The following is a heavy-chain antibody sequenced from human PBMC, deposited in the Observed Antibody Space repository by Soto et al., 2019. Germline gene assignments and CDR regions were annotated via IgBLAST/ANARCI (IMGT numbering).Heavy chain of an antibody. CDR2: INPSDGTT. CDR3: ARDKDSSARPRAEFDY. J-gene: IGHJ4*02. CDR1: GYMFTSYF. D-gene: IGHD6-19*01. Sequence: QGHLVQSGAEVKRPGASVRVSCESSGYMFTSYFIHWVRQAPGQGLEWVGVINPSDGTTTYAQKCQARIAMPRDTSTTTVDMERSSLRSEDRAVYYCARDKDSSARPRAEFDYWGQGTLITVSS. V-gene: IGHV1-46*01.